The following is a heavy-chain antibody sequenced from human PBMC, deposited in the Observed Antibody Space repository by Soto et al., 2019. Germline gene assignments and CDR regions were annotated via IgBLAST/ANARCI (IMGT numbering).Heavy chain of an antibody. CDR3: ARDLHITETTLNYYCYAMDV. J-gene: IGHJ6*02. V-gene: IGHV4-30-4*01. CDR1: GGSSSSGNYY. CDR2: IFYSGTT. Sequence: PSETLSLTCTVSGGSSSSGNYYWSWIRQPPGQGLEWIGYIFYSGTTYYNPSLKSRVTISLDTSGNQFSLKLSSVTAADTAVYYCARDLHITETTLNYYCYAMDVWGQGTTVTVSS. D-gene: IGHD1-20*01.